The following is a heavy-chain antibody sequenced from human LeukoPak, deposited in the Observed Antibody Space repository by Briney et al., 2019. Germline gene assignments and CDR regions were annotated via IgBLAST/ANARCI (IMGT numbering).Heavy chain of an antibody. D-gene: IGHD3-22*01. CDR3: ARGPYDSSGSPFDY. CDR1: GGSISSGDYC. J-gene: IGHJ4*02. V-gene: IGHV4-30-4*01. CDR2: IYYSGST. Sequence: SQTLSLTCTVSGGSISSGDYCWSWIRQPPGKGLEWIGYIYYSGSTYYNPSLKSRVTISVDTSKNQFSLKLSSVTAADTAVYYCARGPYDSSGSPFDYWGQGTLVTVSS.